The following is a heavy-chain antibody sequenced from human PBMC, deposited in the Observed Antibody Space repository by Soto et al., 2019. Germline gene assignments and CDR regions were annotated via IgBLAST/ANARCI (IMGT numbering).Heavy chain of an antibody. CDR2: IYFSGST. V-gene: IGHV4-39*01. CDR1: GVSITNTSYY. Sequence: QLQLQESGPGLVKPSETLSLTCTVSGVSITNTSYYWGWIRQPPGKGLEWIGTIYFSGSTFYNPSLKSRLTISVDTSKNQFSLRLSSVTAADTAVDYCARHGSYWGQGTLVAVSS. CDR3: ARHGSY. J-gene: IGHJ4*02.